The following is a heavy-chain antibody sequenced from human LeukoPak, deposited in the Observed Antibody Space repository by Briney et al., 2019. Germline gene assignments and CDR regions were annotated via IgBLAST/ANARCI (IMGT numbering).Heavy chain of an antibody. CDR1: GYPFSGYY. V-gene: IGHV1-2*02. CDR3: ARENLNYYGSGSYLY. Sequence: ASVQVSCKASGYPFSGYYIHWVRQGPGQGLEWLGWINPETGATKYAQRFEGRVTLTRDTSVTTVHMELSELRSDDSGVYYCARENLNYYGSGSYLYWGQGSQVTVSS. D-gene: IGHD3-10*01. J-gene: IGHJ4*02. CDR2: INPETGAT.